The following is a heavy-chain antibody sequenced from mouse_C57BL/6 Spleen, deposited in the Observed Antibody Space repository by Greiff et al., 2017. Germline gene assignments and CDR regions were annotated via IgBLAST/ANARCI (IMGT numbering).Heavy chain of an antibody. Sequence: QVQLQQSGAELVRPGTSVKVSCKASGYAFTNYLIEWVKQRPGQGLEWIGVINPGSGGTNYNEKFKGKATLTADKSSSTAYMQLSSLTSEDSAVYFCARSEPRSYFDYWGQGTTLTVSS. V-gene: IGHV1-54*01. D-gene: IGHD6-1*01. J-gene: IGHJ2*01. CDR3: ARSEPRSYFDY. CDR2: INPGSGGT. CDR1: GYAFTNYL.